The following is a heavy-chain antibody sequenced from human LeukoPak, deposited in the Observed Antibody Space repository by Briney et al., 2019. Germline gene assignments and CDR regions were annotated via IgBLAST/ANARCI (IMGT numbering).Heavy chain of an antibody. D-gene: IGHD3-3*01. CDR3: ARHGFDFWSGYPTTVDY. V-gene: IGHV3-48*01. CDR2: ISSSSNTI. CDR1: GFTFSSYS. Sequence: GGSLRLSCVASGFTFSSYSMNWVRQSPGKGLEWVSYISSSSNTIYYADSVKGRFTISRDNANNSLYLQMNSLRAEDTAVYYCARHGFDFWSGYPTTVDYWGQGTLVTVSS. J-gene: IGHJ4*02.